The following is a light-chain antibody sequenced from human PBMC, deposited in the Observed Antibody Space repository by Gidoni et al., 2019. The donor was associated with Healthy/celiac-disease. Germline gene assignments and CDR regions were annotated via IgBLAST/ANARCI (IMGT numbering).Light chain of an antibody. V-gene: IGKV4-1*01. CDR1: QTVLYRSDNRNY. CDR2: WAS. J-gene: IGKJ1*01. CDR3: QQYYDSPRT. Sequence: DIVMTLSPDSLAVSLVERATINCKSIQTVLYRSDNRNYLAWYQQKPGQSPKLLIYWASTRASGVPDRFSGSGSGTDFTLTISTLQAEDAAVYFCQQYYDSPRTFXXXTKVEIK.